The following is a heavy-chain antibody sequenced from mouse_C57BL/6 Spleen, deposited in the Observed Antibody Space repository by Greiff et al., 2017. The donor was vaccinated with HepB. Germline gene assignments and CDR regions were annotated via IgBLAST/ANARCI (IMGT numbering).Heavy chain of an antibody. V-gene: IGHV1-59*01. J-gene: IGHJ2*01. D-gene: IGHD1-1*01. Sequence: QVQLQQPGAELVRPGTSVKLSCKASGYTFTSYWMHWVKQRPGQGLEWIGVIDPSDSYTNYNQKFKGKAILTVDTSSSTAYMQLSSLTSEDSAVYYCARITTVVATPDYWGQGTTLTVSS. CDR3: ARITTVVATPDY. CDR2: IDPSDSYT. CDR1: GYTFTSYW.